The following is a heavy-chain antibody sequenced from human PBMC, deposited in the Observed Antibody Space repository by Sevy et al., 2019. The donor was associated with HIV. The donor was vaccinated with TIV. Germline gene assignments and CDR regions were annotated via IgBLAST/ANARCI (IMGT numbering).Heavy chain of an antibody. CDR3: ARVEGYCSSTSCPQGGSTWYEGCFDP. CDR1: GFTFSTYW. V-gene: IGHV3-7*03. J-gene: IGHJ5*02. Sequence: GGSLRLSCAASGFTFSTYWMSWVRQAPGKGLEWVANIKQDGTEKYYVDSVKGRFNISRDNAKNSMYLQMNSLRVEDTAVYYCARVEGYCSSTSCPQGGSTWYEGCFDPWGQGTRVTVSS. D-gene: IGHD2-2*01. CDR2: IKQDGTEK.